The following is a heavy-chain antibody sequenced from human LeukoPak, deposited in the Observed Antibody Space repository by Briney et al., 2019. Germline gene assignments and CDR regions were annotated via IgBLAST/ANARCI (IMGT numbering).Heavy chain of an antibody. CDR2: INHSGST. CDR3: ARDQSSDGSRRLFGSSWSTFDY. CDR1: GGSFSGYY. Sequence: SETLSLTCAVYGGSFSGYYWSWIRQPPGKGLEWIGEINHSGSTNYNPSLKSRVTISVDTSKNQFSLKLSSVTAADTAVYYCARDQSSDGSRRLFGSSWSTFDYWGQGTLVTVSS. J-gene: IGHJ4*02. D-gene: IGHD6-13*01. V-gene: IGHV4-34*01.